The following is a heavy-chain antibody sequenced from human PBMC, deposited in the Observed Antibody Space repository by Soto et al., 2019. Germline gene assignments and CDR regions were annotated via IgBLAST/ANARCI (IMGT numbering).Heavy chain of an antibody. CDR2: ISWNRGRI. CDR1: GFTFDDYA. D-gene: IGHD3-16*01. J-gene: IGHJ6*02. Sequence: EMQLVESGGGLVQPGMSLRLSCAASGFTFDDYAMYWVRQVPGKGLEWVSGISWNRGRIGYADSVKGRFTISRDNAKNSLYLQMNSLRPEDTALYYCTKARLWGGDGYNSYYYNAMDVWGQGTTVTVSS. V-gene: IGHV3-9*01. CDR3: TKARLWGGDGYNSYYYNAMDV.